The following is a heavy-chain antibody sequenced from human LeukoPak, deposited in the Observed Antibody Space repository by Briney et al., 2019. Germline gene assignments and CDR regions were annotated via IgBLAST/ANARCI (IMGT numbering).Heavy chain of an antibody. Sequence: PGGSLRLSCAASGFTFSSYAMSRVRQAPGKGLEWVSAISGSGGSTYYADSVKGRFTISRDNSKNTLYLQMNSLRAEDTAVYYCAKDLWGSCSSTSCYDDAFDIWGQGTMVTVSS. CDR3: AKDLWGSCSSTSCYDDAFDI. J-gene: IGHJ3*02. V-gene: IGHV3-23*01. D-gene: IGHD2-2*01. CDR1: GFTFSSYA. CDR2: ISGSGGST.